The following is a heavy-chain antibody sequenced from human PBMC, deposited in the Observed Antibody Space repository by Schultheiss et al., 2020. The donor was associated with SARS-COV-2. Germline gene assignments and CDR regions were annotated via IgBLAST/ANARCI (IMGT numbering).Heavy chain of an antibody. CDR2: IYHSGST. D-gene: IGHD5-18*01. V-gene: IGHV4-38-2*01. J-gene: IGHJ6*02. CDR3: ARVLRHSYGTLSHYYYGMDV. CDR1: GYSISSGYY. Sequence: SQTLSLTCAVSGYSISSGYYWGWIRQPPGKGLEWIGSIYHSGSTYYNPSLKSRVTISVDTSKNQFSLKLSSVTAADTAVYYCARVLRHSYGTLSHYYYGMDVWGQGTTVTVAS.